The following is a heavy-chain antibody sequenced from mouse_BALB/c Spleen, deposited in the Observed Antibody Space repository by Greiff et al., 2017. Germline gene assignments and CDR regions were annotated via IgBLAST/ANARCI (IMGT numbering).Heavy chain of an antibody. V-gene: IGHV1-4*01. D-gene: IGHD3-3*01. CDR3: ARLRRDWYFDY. CDR2: INPSSGYT. Sequence: QVQLKESGAELARPGASVKMSCKASGYTFTSYTMHWVKQRPGQGLEWIGYINPSSGYTNYNQKFKDKATLTADKSSSTAYMQLSSLTSEDSAVYYCARLRRDWYFDYWGQGTTLTVSA. J-gene: IGHJ2*01. CDR1: GYTFTSYT.